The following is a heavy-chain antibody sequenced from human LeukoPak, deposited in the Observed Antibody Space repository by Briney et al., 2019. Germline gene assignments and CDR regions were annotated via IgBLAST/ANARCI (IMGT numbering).Heavy chain of an antibody. J-gene: IGHJ4*02. CDR2: ISSSSSYI. Sequence: GGSLRLSCAASGFTFDDYAMHWVRQAPGKGLEWVSSISSSSSYIYYADSVKGRFTISRDNAKNSLYLQMNSLRAEDTAVYYCARGGRLRLGELSTYWGQGTLVTVSS. CDR1: GFTFDDYA. V-gene: IGHV3-21*01. D-gene: IGHD3-16*02. CDR3: ARGGRLRLGELSTY.